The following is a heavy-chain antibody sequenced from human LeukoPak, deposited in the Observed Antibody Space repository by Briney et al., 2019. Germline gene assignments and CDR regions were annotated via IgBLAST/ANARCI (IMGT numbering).Heavy chain of an antibody. D-gene: IGHD2-8*01. CDR3: ARGIVLMAYASFDY. J-gene: IGHJ4*02. CDR2: INPNSGGT. CDR1: GYTFTGYY. Sequence: ASVKVSCKASGYTFTGYYMHWVRQAPGQGLEWMGWINPNSGGTNYAQKFQGRVTMTRDTSISTAYMELSRLRSDDTAVYYCARGIVLMAYASFDYWGQGTLVTVSS. V-gene: IGHV1-2*02.